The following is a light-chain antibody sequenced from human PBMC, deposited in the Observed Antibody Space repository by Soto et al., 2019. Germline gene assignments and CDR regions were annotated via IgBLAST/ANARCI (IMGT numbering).Light chain of an antibody. CDR3: SSYTSSSTLV. CDR1: SSDVGDYNY. J-gene: IGLJ1*01. CDR2: DVS. V-gene: IGLV2-14*01. Sequence: QSVLTQPASVSGSPGQSITISCTGTSSDVGDYNYVSWYQQHPGKAPKVMIYDVSNRPSGVSNRFSGSKSGNTASLTISGLQAEDEADYYCSSYTSSSTLVFATGTKLTVL.